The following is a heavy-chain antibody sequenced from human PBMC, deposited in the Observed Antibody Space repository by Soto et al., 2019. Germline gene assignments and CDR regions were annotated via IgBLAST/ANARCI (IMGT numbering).Heavy chain of an antibody. J-gene: IGHJ6*03. CDR2: INHSGST. CDR3: ARRFTIYYYMDV. Sequence: SETLSLTCAVYGGSFSGYYWSWIRQPPGKGLEWIGEINHSGSTNYNPSLKSRVTISVDTSKNQFSLRLNSVTAADTALYYCARRFTIYYYMDVWDKGTTVNVSS. CDR1: GGSFSGYY. D-gene: IGHD3-10*01. V-gene: IGHV4-34*01.